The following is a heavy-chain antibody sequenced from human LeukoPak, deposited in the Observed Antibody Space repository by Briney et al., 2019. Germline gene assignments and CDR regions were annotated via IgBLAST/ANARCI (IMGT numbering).Heavy chain of an antibody. Sequence: SVKVSCKASGGTFSSYAISWVRQAPGQGLEWMGRIIPILGIANYAQKFQGRVTITADKSTSTAYMELSSLRSEDTAVYYCARGYYDSSGYSDYYFDYWGQGTLVTVSS. CDR3: ARGYYDSSGYSDYYFDY. D-gene: IGHD3-22*01. V-gene: IGHV1-69*04. CDR1: GGTFSSYA. J-gene: IGHJ4*02. CDR2: IIPILGIA.